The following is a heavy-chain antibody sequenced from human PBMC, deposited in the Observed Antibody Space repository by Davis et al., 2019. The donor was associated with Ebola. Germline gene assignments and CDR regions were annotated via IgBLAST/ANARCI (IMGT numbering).Heavy chain of an antibody. V-gene: IGHV3-7*01. CDR1: GFTFSSYW. Sequence: GESLKISCAASGFTFSSYWMSRVRQAPGKGLEWVANIKQDGSEKYYVDSVKGRFTISRDNAKNSLYLQMNSLRDEDTAVYYCARDLRGFGRYWGQGTLVTVSS. D-gene: IGHD3-3*01. CDR2: IKQDGSEK. CDR3: ARDLRGFGRY. J-gene: IGHJ4*02.